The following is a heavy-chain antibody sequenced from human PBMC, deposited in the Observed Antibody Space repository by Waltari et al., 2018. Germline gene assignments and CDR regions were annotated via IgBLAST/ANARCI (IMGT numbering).Heavy chain of an antibody. V-gene: IGHV3-7*01. J-gene: IGHJ4*02. CDR2: IKQDGSEK. CDR1: GLSFSSYW. D-gene: IGHD6-19*01. Sequence: EVQLVESGGGLVQPGGSLRLSCAASGLSFSSYWMSWVRQAPGKGLEWVANIKQDGSEKYYVDSVKGRFTISRDNAKNSLYLQMNSLRAEDTAVYYCASGSSGWYGLYYFDYWGQGTLVTVSS. CDR3: ASGSSGWYGLYYFDY.